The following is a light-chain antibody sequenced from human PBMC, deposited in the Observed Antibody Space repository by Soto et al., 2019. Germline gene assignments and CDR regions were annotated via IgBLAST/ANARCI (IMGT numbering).Light chain of an antibody. CDR1: QDISRY. CDR3: QQYDNLPYT. V-gene: IGKV1-33*01. J-gene: IGKJ2*01. CDR2: DAS. Sequence: DIQMTQSPSSLSASVGDRVTITCQASQDISRYLSWHQQKPGKAPQLLIHDASNLEPGVPSRFTGSGSGTDFAFSISSLQPEDFGTYFWQQYDNLPYTFGQGTRLEIK.